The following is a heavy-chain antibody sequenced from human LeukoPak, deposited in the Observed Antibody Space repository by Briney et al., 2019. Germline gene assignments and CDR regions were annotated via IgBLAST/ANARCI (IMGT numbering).Heavy chain of an antibody. CDR1: GGTFSSYA. CDR3: ARSPDILTGYYYFDY. CDR2: IIPIFGTA. V-gene: IGHV1-69*05. Sequence: SVKVSCKASGGTFSSYAISWVRQAPGQGLEWTGGIIPIFGTANYAQKFQGRVTITTDESTSTAYMELSSLRSEDTAVYYCARSPDILTGYYYFDYWGQGTLVTVSS. J-gene: IGHJ4*02. D-gene: IGHD3-9*01.